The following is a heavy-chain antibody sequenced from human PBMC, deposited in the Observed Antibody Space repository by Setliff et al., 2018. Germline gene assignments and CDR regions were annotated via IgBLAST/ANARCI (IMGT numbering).Heavy chain of an antibody. CDR1: GYTFTGYY. D-gene: IGHD5-12*01. CDR3: ASAHYYSGYIEYFQY. Sequence: ASVKVSCKASGYTFTGYYMHWVRQATGQGLEWMGWIHAGNGDTKYSQKFQGRVTITRDTSASTVYMELSSLRSEDTAVYYCASAHYYSGYIEYFQYWGQGTLVTVSS. CDR2: IHAGNGDT. J-gene: IGHJ1*01. V-gene: IGHV1-3*01.